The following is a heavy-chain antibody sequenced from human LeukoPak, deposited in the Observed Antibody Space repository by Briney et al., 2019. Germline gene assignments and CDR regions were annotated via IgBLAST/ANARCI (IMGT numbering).Heavy chain of an antibody. J-gene: IGHJ4*02. D-gene: IGHD2-15*01. CDR2: IYPGDSDT. CDR3: ARPYCSGGSCYPHEYYFDY. CDR1: GYSFTSYW. Sequence: GESLKISCKGSGYSFTSYWIGWVRQMPGKGLEWTGIIYPGDSDTRYSPSFQGQVTISADKSISTAYLQWSSLKASDTAMYYCARPYCSGGSCYPHEYYFDYWGRGTLVTVSS. V-gene: IGHV5-51*01.